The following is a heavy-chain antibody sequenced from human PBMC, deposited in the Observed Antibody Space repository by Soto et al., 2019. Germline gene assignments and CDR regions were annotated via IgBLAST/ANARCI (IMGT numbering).Heavy chain of an antibody. CDR2: INHSGST. J-gene: IGHJ6*02. Sequence: SETLSLTCAVYGGSFSGYYWSWIRQPPGKGLEWIGEINHSGSTNYNPPLKSRVTISVDTSKNQFSLKLSSVTAADTAVYYCARAGPTVTLYYYYYGMDVWGQGTTVTVSS. CDR1: GGSFSGYY. CDR3: ARAGPTVTLYYYYYGMDV. D-gene: IGHD4-17*01. V-gene: IGHV4-34*01.